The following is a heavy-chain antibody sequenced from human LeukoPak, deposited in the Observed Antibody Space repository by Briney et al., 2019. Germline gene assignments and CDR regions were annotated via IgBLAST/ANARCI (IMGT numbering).Heavy chain of an antibody. V-gene: IGHV3-23*01. Sequence: GSLRLSCAASGFTFSSYWMSWVRQAPGKGLEWVSAISGSGGSTYYADSVKGRFTISRDNSKNTLYLQMNSLRAEDTAVYYCAKDLIVEGASDYWGQGTLVTVSS. D-gene: IGHD1-26*01. CDR2: ISGSGGST. J-gene: IGHJ4*02. CDR1: GFTFSSYW. CDR3: AKDLIVEGASDY.